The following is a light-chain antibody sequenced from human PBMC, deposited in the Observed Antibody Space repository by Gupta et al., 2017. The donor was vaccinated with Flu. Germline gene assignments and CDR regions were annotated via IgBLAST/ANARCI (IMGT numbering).Light chain of an antibody. CDR1: GSNIGKNL. CDR2: YDE. V-gene: IGLV1-51*01. J-gene: IGLJ3*02. CDR3: GTWDNSIFSWV. Sequence: QFVLTPPPSISAAPGQTVIISCSGTGSNIGKNLVSWYQQFPGMAPNLLIDYDEKRPSGISDRFSGSKSDTSATLDITGLQTGDEADYYCGTWDNSIFSWVFGGGTKLTVL.